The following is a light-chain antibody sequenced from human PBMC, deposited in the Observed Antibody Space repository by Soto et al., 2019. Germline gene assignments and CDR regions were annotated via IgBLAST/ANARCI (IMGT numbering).Light chain of an antibody. CDR1: QGLVYSDGNTF. V-gene: IGKV2-30*01. Sequence: DVVMTQSPLCLSVTLGQPASISCRSSQGLVYSDGNTFLNWFHQRPGQSPRRLIYQVSNRDSGVPDRFSGSGSGTDYTLTICGVEAEDVGIYYCVQGTHWPWTFGQGTKVEIK. J-gene: IGKJ1*01. CDR2: QVS. CDR3: VQGTHWPWT.